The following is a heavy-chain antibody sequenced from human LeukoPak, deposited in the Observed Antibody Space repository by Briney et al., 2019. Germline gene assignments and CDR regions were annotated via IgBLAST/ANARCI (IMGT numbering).Heavy chain of an antibody. V-gene: IGHV3-64*01. CDR2: ISSNGGST. D-gene: IGHD2/OR15-2a*01. Sequence: GGSLRLSCAASGFTFSSYAMHWVRQAPGKGLEYVSAISSNGGSTYYANSVKGRFTISRDNSKNTLYLQMGSLRAEDMAVYYCARDRDVEFLKSFDYWGQGTLVTVSS. CDR1: GFTFSSYA. CDR3: ARDRDVEFLKSFDY. J-gene: IGHJ4*02.